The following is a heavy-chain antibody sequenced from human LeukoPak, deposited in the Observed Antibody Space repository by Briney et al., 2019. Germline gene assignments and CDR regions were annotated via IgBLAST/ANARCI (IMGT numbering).Heavy chain of an antibody. J-gene: IGHJ4*02. D-gene: IGHD6-19*01. CDR3: ARGQWLGGPLFDY. CDR1: GGSISSYY. Sequence: SEALSLTWTVSGGSISSYYWSWIRQPPGKGLEWIGYIYYSGSTNYNPSLKSRVTISGDTSKNQFSLKLSSVTAADTAVYYCARGQWLGGPLFDYWGQGTLVTVSS. CDR2: IYYSGST. V-gene: IGHV4-59*01.